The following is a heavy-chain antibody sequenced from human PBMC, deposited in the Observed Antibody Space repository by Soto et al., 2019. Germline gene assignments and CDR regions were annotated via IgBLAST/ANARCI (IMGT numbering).Heavy chain of an antibody. CDR1: GFTFGDYA. D-gene: IGHD2-2*01. CDR3: TREGVVPAAGYYYYYMDV. Sequence: PGGSLRLSCTASGFTFGDYAMSWFHQAPGKGLEWVGFIRSKAYGGTTEYAASVKGRFTISRDDSKSIAYLQMNSLKTEDTAVYYCTREGVVPAAGYYYYYMDVWGKGTTVTVSS. CDR2: IRSKAYGGTT. V-gene: IGHV3-49*03. J-gene: IGHJ6*03.